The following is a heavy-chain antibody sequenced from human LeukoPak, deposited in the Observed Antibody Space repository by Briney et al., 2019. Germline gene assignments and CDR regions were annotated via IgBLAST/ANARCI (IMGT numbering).Heavy chain of an antibody. J-gene: IGHJ4*02. V-gene: IGHV3-23*01. Sequence: QPGGSLRLTCAASGFTFSSYGMSWVRQAPGKGLEWVSAISGSGGSTYYADSVKGRFTISRDNSKNTLYLQMNSLRAEDTAVYYCARERRGYSSSRAFDYWGQGTLVTVSS. CDR1: GFTFSSYG. CDR3: ARERRGYSSSRAFDY. D-gene: IGHD6-13*01. CDR2: ISGSGGST.